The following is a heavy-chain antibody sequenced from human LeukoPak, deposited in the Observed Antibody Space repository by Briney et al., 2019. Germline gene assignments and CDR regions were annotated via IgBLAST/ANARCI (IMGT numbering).Heavy chain of an antibody. CDR1: GFTFTTYW. CDR3: VKVAKYYYGSETYYFFEH. CDR2: TNQDGTEK. J-gene: IGHJ4*02. V-gene: IGHV3-7*01. D-gene: IGHD3-10*01. Sequence: GGSLRLSCAASGFTFTTYWMAWVRQFPGKGLEWVANTNQDGTEKYSVDSVKGRFTISRDNAKNSLYLQMNSLRVEDTAIYYCVKVAKYYYGSETYYFFEHWGQGTPVTASS.